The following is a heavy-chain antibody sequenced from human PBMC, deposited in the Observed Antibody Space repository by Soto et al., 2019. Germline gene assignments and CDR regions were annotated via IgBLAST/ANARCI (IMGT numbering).Heavy chain of an antibody. CDR1: GGSISSGDYY. CDR3: ARVPRDSSGYSVVGLFDP. D-gene: IGHD3-22*01. J-gene: IGHJ5*02. Sequence: QVQLQESGPGLVKPSQTLSLTCTVSGGSISSGDYYWSWIRQPPGKGLEWIGYIYYSGSTYYNPSLKSRVTISVDTSKNQFSLKLSSVTAADTSVYYCARVPRDSSGYSVVGLFDPWGQGTLVTVSS. V-gene: IGHV4-30-4*01. CDR2: IYYSGST.